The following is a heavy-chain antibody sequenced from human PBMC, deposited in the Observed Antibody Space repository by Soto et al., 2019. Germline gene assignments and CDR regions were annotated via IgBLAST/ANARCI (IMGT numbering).Heavy chain of an antibody. CDR2: ISYDGSNK. Sequence: QVQLVESGGGVVQPGRSLRLSCAASGFTFSSYGMHWVRQAPGKGLVWVAVISYDGSNKYYADSVKGRFTISRDNSKNTLYLQMNSLRAEDTAVYYCAKCLSSYYYYYYGMDVWGQGTTVTVSS. CDR1: GFTFSSYG. V-gene: IGHV3-30*18. CDR3: AKCLSSYYYYYYGMDV. J-gene: IGHJ6*02.